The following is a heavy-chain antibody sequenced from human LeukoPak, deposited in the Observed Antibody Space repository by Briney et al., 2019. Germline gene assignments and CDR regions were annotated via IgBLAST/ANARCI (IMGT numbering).Heavy chain of an antibody. CDR2: VLYSGTP. CDR1: GGSISPYY. D-gene: IGHD3-22*01. Sequence: SETLSLTCNVSGGSISPYYWSWIRQPPGKELEWIGYVLYSGTPNYNPSLKSRVTISVDTSKKQFPLKVNSVTAADTAVYFCARGGSGYLSYYLDYWGQGTRVTVSS. V-gene: IGHV4-59*08. CDR3: ARGGSGYLSYYLDY. J-gene: IGHJ4*02.